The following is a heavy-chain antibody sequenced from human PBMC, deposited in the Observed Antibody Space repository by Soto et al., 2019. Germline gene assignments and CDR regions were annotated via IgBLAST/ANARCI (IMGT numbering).Heavy chain of an antibody. CDR2: IYPGDSDT. D-gene: IGHD2-15*01. J-gene: IGHJ6*02. V-gene: IGHV5-51*01. CDR1: GYSFTSYW. CDR3: AIQLPRGYYYYGMDV. Sequence: GETRKISCKGSGYSFTSYWIGWVRQMPGKGLEWMGIIYPGDSDTRYSPSFQGQVTISADKSISTAYLQWSSLKASDTAMYYCAIQLPRGYYYYGMDVWGQAPMVTLSS.